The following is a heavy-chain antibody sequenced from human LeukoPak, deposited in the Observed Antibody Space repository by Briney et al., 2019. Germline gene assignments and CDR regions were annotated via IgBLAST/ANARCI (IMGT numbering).Heavy chain of an antibody. D-gene: IGHD2-2*02. V-gene: IGHV1-2*02. Sequence: ASVKVSCKASGYTFTGYYMHWVRQAPGQGLEWMGWINPNSGGTNYAQKFQGRVTMTRDTSISTAYMELSRLRSDDTAVYYCARDDLGHCSSTSCYKSHDAFDIWGQGTMVTVSS. CDR1: GYTFTGYY. CDR3: ARDDLGHCSSTSCYKSHDAFDI. J-gene: IGHJ3*02. CDR2: INPNSGGT.